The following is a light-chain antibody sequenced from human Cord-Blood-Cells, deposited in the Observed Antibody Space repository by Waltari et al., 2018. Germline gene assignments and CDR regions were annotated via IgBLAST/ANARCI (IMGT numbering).Light chain of an antibody. CDR1: SSAVGRYNL. J-gene: IGLJ3*02. CDR3: CSYAGSSTWV. V-gene: IGLV2-23*01. CDR2: EGS. Sequence: QSALTQPASVSGSPGPSLTLSCTGTSSAVGRYNLVSWYQQPPDKAPKLMIYEGSKRPSGVSNRFSGSKSGNTASLTISGLQAEDEADYYCCSYAGSSTWVFGGGTKLTVL.